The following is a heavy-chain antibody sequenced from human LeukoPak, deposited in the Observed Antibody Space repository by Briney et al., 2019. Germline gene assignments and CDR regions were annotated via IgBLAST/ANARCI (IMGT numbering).Heavy chain of an antibody. Sequence: SETLSLTCAVYGGSFSGYCWSWIRQPPGKGLEWIGEINHSGSTNSNPSFKSRVTISVDTSKNQFSLKLSSVTAADTAVYYCARGGLGDFWSGYPNWFDPWGQGTLVTVSS. CDR3: ARGGLGDFWSGYPNWFDP. J-gene: IGHJ5*02. CDR1: GGSFSGYC. V-gene: IGHV4-34*01. CDR2: INHSGST. D-gene: IGHD3-3*01.